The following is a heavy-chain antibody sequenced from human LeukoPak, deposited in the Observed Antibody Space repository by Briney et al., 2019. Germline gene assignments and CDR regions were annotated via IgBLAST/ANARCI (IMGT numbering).Heavy chain of an antibody. CDR3: ARKGDYCSGGSCYSWFDP. V-gene: IGHV3-23*01. J-gene: IGHJ5*02. CDR2: ISGSGGST. CDR1: RFTFSSYG. Sequence: PGGSLRLSCAASRFTFSSYGMSWVRQAPGKGLEWVSAISGSGGSTYYADSVKGRFTISRDNAKNSLYLQMNSLRAEDTAVYYCARKGDYCSGGSCYSWFDPWGQGTLVTVSS. D-gene: IGHD2-15*01.